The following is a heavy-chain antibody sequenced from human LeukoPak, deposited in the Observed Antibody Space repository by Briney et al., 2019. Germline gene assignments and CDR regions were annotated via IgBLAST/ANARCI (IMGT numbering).Heavy chain of an antibody. CDR2: INSGIYKT. D-gene: IGHD2-2*01. Sequence: ASVKVSCKASGYTFIDYAIHWVRQAPGRGLEWMGWINSGIYKTRYSQDFQGRVTITRDTSARTVYMELSSLRSEDMAVYYCARWGCSSASCNASFDYWGQGTLVTVSS. CDR1: GYTFIDYA. J-gene: IGHJ4*02. V-gene: IGHV1-3*03. CDR3: ARWGCSSASCNASFDY.